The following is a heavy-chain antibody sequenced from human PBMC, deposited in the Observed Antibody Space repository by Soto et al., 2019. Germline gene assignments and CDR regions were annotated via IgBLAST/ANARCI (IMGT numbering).Heavy chain of an antibody. V-gene: IGHV4-31*03. J-gene: IGHJ4*02. D-gene: IGHD2-15*01. CDR2: IYYSGST. Sequence: SETLSLTCTVSGGSISSGGYYWSWIRQHPGKGLEWIGYIYYSGSTYYNPSLKSRVTISVDTSKNQFSLKLSSVTAADTAVYYCARDPRGGYCSGGSCGGFGYWGQGTLVTVSS. CDR3: ARDPRGGYCSGGSCGGFGY. CDR1: GGSISSGGYY.